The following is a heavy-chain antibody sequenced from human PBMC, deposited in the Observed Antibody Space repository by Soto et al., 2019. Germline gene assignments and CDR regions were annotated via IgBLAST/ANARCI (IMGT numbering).Heavy chain of an antibody. D-gene: IGHD1-1*01. Sequence: GGSLRLSCAASGFTVSSNYMSWVRQAPGKGLERVSVIYSGSSTYYADSVKGRFTISRDNSKNTLYIQMNSLRAEDTAVYYCARDSFGNDFDYWGQGTLVTVSS. CDR3: ARDSFGNDFDY. CDR1: GFTVSSNY. CDR2: IYSGSST. J-gene: IGHJ4*02. V-gene: IGHV3-66*01.